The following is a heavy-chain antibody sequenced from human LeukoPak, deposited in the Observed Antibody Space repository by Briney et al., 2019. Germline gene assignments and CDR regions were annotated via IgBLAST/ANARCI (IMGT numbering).Heavy chain of an antibody. Sequence: ASVKVSCKASGYTFTSYDINWVRQATGQGREWMGWMNPNSGNTGYAQKFQGRVTMTRNTSISTAYMELSSLRFEDTAVYYCAREGYSSGWAYYYYMDVWGKGTTVTISS. V-gene: IGHV1-8*01. D-gene: IGHD6-19*01. CDR3: AREGYSSGWAYYYYMDV. CDR2: MNPNSGNT. J-gene: IGHJ6*03. CDR1: GYTFTSYD.